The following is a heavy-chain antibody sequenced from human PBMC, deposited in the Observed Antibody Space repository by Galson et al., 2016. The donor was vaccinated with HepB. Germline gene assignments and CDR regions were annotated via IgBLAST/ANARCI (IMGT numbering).Heavy chain of an antibody. V-gene: IGHV4-4*07. CDR2: IYGSGST. Sequence: ETLSLTCSVSSGSMKDFYWTYIRQSAGKGLEWIGRIYGSGSTDFNPSLKSRVAMSLDTSTNQFSLKLASVTAADTAVYYCARGFGSIWYYFDHWDQGVMVTFSS. D-gene: IGHD3-10*01. CDR3: ARGFGSIWYYFDH. CDR1: SGSMKDFY. J-gene: IGHJ4*02.